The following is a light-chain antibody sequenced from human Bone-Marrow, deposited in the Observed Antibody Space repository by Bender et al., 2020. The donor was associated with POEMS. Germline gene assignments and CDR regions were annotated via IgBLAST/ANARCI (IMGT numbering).Light chain of an antibody. CDR3: SSYAASTVV. CDR2: EVS. CDR1: SSDVGGYKY. Sequence: QSALTQPASVSGSPGQSITISCTGTSSDVGGYKYVSWYQHDPGKAPKLMIFEVSNRPSGVSDRFSGSKSGNTASLTISGLQAEDEADYYCSSYAASTVVFGGGTKLTVL. J-gene: IGLJ2*01. V-gene: IGLV2-14*01.